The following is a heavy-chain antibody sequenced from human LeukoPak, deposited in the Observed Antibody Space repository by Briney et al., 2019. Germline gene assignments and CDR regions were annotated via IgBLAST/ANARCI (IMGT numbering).Heavy chain of an antibody. CDR3: ARDSCLIKTCLDY. Sequence: QAGGSLRLSCATSGFIFSHCGMHWVRQAPGKGLEGVAAIQSDGSQEYCADSVKGRSTISRDKSKSTMYLQIDTLRAEDTAVYYCARDSCLIKTCLDYWGQGTLVTVSS. D-gene: IGHD3-10*01. CDR2: IQSDGSQE. CDR1: GFIFSHCG. V-gene: IGHV3-33*08. J-gene: IGHJ4*02.